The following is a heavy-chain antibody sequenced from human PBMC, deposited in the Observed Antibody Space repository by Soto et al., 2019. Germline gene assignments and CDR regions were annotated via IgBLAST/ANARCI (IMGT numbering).Heavy chain of an antibody. Sequence: GESLKSSYKGSGYSFTNYWINWVRQMPGKGLEWMGRIDPSDSYTNYSPSFQGHVTISADKSISAAYLQWSSLKASDTAMYYCAREGLTSDAYYFDYWGQGALVTVSS. J-gene: IGHJ4*02. D-gene: IGHD2-15*01. CDR1: GYSFTNYW. V-gene: IGHV5-10-1*01. CDR3: AREGLTSDAYYFDY. CDR2: IDPSDSYT.